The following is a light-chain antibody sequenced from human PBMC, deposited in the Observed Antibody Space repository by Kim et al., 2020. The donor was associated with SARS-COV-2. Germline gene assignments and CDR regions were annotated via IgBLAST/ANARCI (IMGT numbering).Light chain of an antibody. J-gene: IGLJ1*01. CDR2: DVT. CDR3: TSFASGATPYV. CDR1: TSDIGGYDF. Sequence: QSSSISCTGTTSDIGGYDFVSWYQQQPGKAPTLMIYDVTNRPSGVSHRFSGSKSGNAASLIISGLQAEDEADYFCTSFASGATPYVFGAGTQLTVL. V-gene: IGLV2-14*03.